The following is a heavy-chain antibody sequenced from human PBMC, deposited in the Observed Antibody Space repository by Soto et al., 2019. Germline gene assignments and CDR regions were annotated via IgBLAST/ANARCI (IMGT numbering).Heavy chain of an antibody. CDR2: ISHDGSNK. V-gene: IGHV3-30*18. J-gene: IGHJ6*02. Sequence: PWGSLRLSCAASGFTFSSYGMHWVRQAPGKGLEWVAVISHDGSNKYYADSVKGRFTISRDNSKNTLYLQMNSLRAEDTAVYYCAKEDYGSGSYLKYYYYGMDVWGQGTTVTVSS. CDR3: AKEDYGSGSYLKYYYYGMDV. D-gene: IGHD3-10*01. CDR1: GFTFSSYG.